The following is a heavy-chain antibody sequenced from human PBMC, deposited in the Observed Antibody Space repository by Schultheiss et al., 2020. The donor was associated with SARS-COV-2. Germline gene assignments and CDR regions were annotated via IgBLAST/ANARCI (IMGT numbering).Heavy chain of an antibody. D-gene: IGHD3-22*01. CDR3: AREYYYDSSGYPPHAFDI. Sequence: SETLSLTCTVSGGSISSYYWSWIRQPPGKGLEWIGYIYYSGSTNYNPSLKSRVTISVDTSKNQFSLKLSSVTAADTAVYYCAREYYYDSSGYPPHAFDIWGQGTMVTVSS. V-gene: IGHV4-59*01. CDR2: IYYSGST. CDR1: GGSISSYY. J-gene: IGHJ3*02.